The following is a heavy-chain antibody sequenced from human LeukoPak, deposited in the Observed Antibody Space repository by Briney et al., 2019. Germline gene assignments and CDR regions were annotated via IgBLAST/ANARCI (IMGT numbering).Heavy chain of an antibody. D-gene: IGHD2-2*01. CDR3: ASGEYCSSTSCSPRIDAFDI. J-gene: IGHJ3*02. CDR1: GYTFTSYY. CDR2: INPSGGST. Sequence: ASVTVSCKASGYTFTSYYMHWVRQAPGQGLEWMGIINPSGGSTSCAQKFQGRVTMTRDTSTSTVYMELSSLRSEDTAVYYCASGEYCSSTSCSPRIDAFDIWGQGTMVTVSS. V-gene: IGHV1-46*01.